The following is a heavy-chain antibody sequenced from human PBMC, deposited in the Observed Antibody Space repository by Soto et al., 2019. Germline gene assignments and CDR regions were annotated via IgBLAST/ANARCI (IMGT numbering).Heavy chain of an antibody. CDR2: MNANCGNT. D-gene: IGHD3-10*01. CDR3: GISPGLGFGEKADS. V-gene: IGHV1-8*01. J-gene: IGHJ5*01. Sequence: QVQLVQSGAEVKKPGASVKVSFEASGSTFTSYAIIWARQATGQGLEWTGWMNANCGNTGYAQQFQGRVTMTRNTSMSKGYMVLSSLRAEYAAGDYGGISPGLGFGEKADSWGQGSRVSV. CDR1: GSTFTSYA.